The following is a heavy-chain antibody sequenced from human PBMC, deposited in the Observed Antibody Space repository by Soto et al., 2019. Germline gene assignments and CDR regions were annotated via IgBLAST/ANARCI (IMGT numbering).Heavy chain of an antibody. D-gene: IGHD6-6*01. CDR3: ARDRRSSSSRYYYGMDV. Sequence: ASVKVSCKASGGTFSSYTISWVRQAPGQGLEWMGRIIPILGIANYAQKFQGRVTITADKSTSTAYMELSSLRSDDTAVYYCARDRRSSSSRYYYGMDVWGQGTTVTVSS. J-gene: IGHJ6*02. CDR2: IIPILGIA. V-gene: IGHV1-69*04. CDR1: GGTFSSYT.